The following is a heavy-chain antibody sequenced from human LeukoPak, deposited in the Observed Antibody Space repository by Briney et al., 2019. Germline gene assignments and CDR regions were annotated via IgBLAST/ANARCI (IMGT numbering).Heavy chain of an antibody. D-gene: IGHD3-22*01. J-gene: IGHJ4*02. CDR2: IDDSGNT. CDR1: GGSISRYY. V-gene: IGHV4-59*01. CDR3: ARRDRGYIDY. Sequence: PSETLSLTCTVSGGSISRYYWSWIRRPPGKGLEWIGYIDDSGNTNYNPSLKSQVTISVDKSKNQFSLKLSFVTAADTAMYYCARRDRGYIDYWGQGTLVTVSS.